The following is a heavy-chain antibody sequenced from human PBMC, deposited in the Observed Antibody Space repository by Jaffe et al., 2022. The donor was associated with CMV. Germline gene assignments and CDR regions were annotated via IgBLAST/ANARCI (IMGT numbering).Heavy chain of an antibody. CDR2: INAGNGNT. CDR3: ARGAKWAKTEQQLVRGWFDP. D-gene: IGHD6-13*01. V-gene: IGHV1-3*01. CDR1: GYTFTSYA. J-gene: IGHJ5*02. Sequence: QVQLVQSGAEVKKPGASVKVSCKASGYTFTSYAMHWVRQAPGQRLEWMGWINAGNGNTKYSQKFQGRVTITRDTSASTAYMELSSLRSEDTAVYYCARGAKWAKTEQQLVRGWFDPWGQGTLVTVSS.